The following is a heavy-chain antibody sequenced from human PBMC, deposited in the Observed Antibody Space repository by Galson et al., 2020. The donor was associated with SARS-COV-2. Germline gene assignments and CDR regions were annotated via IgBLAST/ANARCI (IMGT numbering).Heavy chain of an antibody. CDR3: ARVGVLRYVDWYIDY. CDR2: IHYSGST. D-gene: IGHD3-9*01. V-gene: IGHV4-39*07. CDR1: GGSISSRSYY. J-gene: IGHJ4*02. Sequence: SQTLSLTCTVSGGSISSRSYYWGWIRQSPGKGLEWIGSIHYSGSTYYNPSLKSRVTISVDTSKNQFSLKLTSVTAADTAVYYCARVGVLRYVDWYIDYWGQGTLVTVSS.